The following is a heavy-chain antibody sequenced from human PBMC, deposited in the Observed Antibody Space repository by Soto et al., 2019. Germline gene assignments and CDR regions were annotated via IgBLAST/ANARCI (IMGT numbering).Heavy chain of an antibody. D-gene: IGHD6-13*01. CDR2: ISYDGSNK. Sequence: QVQLVESGGGVVQPGRSLRPSCAASGFTFSSYGMHWVRQAPGKGLEWVAVISYDGSNKYYADSVKGRFTISRDNSKNTLYLQMNSLRAEDTAVYYCAKDLFRQQLANFDYWGQGTLVTVSS. CDR3: AKDLFRQQLANFDY. J-gene: IGHJ4*02. V-gene: IGHV3-30*18. CDR1: GFTFSSYG.